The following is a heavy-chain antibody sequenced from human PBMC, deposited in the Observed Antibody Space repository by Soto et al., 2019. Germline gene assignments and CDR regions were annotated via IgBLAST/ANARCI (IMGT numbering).Heavy chain of an antibody. J-gene: IGHJ6*01. Sequence: ASVKVSCKASGYSFISYAIHWVRQAPGQRLEWMGWINAGNGDTKYSQNFQGRVTITSDTSASTAYMELSSLRSEDTAVFYCARGGIVSTHYYYYGMDVWGQGTTVTVSS. V-gene: IGHV1-3*01. CDR2: INAGNGDT. D-gene: IGHD5-12*01. CDR1: GYSFISYA. CDR3: ARGGIVSTHYYYYGMDV.